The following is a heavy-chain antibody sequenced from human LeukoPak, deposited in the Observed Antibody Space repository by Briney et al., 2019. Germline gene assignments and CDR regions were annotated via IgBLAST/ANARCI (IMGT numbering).Heavy chain of an antibody. CDR2: IFYTGYT. Sequence: SETLSLTCTVSGDSITSSYWTWMRLPPGKGLEWIGYIFYTGYTNYNPSLKSRVTISMDISKNQVSLHLISVITADTAVYYCAIAPIGSADHWGPGAQVTVSS. J-gene: IGHJ4*02. V-gene: IGHV4-59*13. CDR1: GDSITSSY. CDR3: AIAPIGSADH. D-gene: IGHD1-1*01.